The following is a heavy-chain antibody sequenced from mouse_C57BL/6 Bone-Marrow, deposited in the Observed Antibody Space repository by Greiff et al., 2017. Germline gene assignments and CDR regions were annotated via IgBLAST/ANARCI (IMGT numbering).Heavy chain of an antibody. J-gene: IGHJ1*03. V-gene: IGHV5-17*01. Sequence: EVKLVESGGGLVKPGGSLKLSCAASGFTFSDYGMHWVRQAPEKGLEWVAYISSGSSTIYYADTVKGRFTISRDNAKNTLFLQMTSLRSEDTAMYYCARGILLRWYFDVWGTGTTVTVSS. D-gene: IGHD1-1*01. CDR1: GFTFSDYG. CDR3: ARGILLRWYFDV. CDR2: ISSGSSTI.